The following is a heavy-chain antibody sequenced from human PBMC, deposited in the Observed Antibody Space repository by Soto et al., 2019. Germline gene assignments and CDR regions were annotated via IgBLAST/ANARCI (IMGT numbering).Heavy chain of an antibody. V-gene: IGHV3-66*01. J-gene: IGHJ3*02. Sequence: GGSLRLSCVASGFTVSSNYMSWVRQAPGKGLEWVSVLYSGDSTYYADYVKGRLTISIDNSKNTLYLQMNSLRAEDTAVYYCARDLLSGGSGAFDIWGQGTMVTVSS. CDR2: LYSGDST. D-gene: IGHD3-10*01. CDR3: ARDLLSGGSGAFDI. CDR1: GFTVSSNY.